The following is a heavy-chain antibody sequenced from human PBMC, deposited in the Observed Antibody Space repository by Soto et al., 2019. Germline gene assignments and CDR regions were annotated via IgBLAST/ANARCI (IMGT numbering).Heavy chain of an antibody. CDR3: AHSTSTRHYDFWSGPRPDV. CDR2: IYWDDDK. Sequence: ESGPTLVNPTQTLTLTCTFSGFSLSTSGVGVGWIRQPPGKALEWLALIYWDDDKRYSPSLKSRLTITKDTSKNRVVLTMTNMDPVDTATYYCAHSTSTRHYDFWSGPRPDVWGQGTTVTVSS. V-gene: IGHV2-5*02. D-gene: IGHD3-3*01. CDR1: GFSLSTSGVG. J-gene: IGHJ6*02.